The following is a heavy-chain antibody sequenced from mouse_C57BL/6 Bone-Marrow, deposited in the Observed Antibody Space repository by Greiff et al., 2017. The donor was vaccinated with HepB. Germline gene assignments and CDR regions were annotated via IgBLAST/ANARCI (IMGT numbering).Heavy chain of an antibody. CDR1: GFSLTSYG. D-gene: IGHD2-4*01. V-gene: IGHV2-2*01. CDR3: ARNWDDYDAVAY. J-gene: IGHJ3*01. Sequence: VQGVESGPGLVQPSQSLSITCTVSGFSLTSYGVHWVRQSPGKGLEWLGVIWSGGSTDYNAAFISRLSISKDNSKSQFFFKMNSLQADDTAIYYCARNWDDYDAVAYWGQGTLVTVSA. CDR2: IWSGGST.